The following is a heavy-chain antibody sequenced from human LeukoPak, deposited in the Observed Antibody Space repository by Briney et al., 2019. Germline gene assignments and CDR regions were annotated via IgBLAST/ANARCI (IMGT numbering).Heavy chain of an antibody. CDR3: AREGPATAPFGY. CDR2: IIPIFGTA. V-gene: IGHV1-69*01. J-gene: IGHJ4*02. D-gene: IGHD2-2*01. Sequence: SVKVSCKASGGTFSSYAISWVRQAPGQGLEWMGGIIPIFGTANYAQKFQGRVTITADESTSTAYMELSSLRSEDTAVYCCAREGPATAPFGYWGQGTLVTVSS. CDR1: GGTFSSYA.